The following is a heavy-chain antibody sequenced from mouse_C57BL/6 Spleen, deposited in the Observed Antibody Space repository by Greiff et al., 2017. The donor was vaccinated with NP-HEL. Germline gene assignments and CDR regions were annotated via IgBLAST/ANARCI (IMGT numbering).Heavy chain of an antibody. J-gene: IGHJ3*01. CDR3: ARENYGSSYPFAY. CDR1: GYSITSGYY. D-gene: IGHD1-1*01. V-gene: IGHV3-6*01. Sequence: DVQLQESGPGLVKPSPSLSLTCSVTGYSITSGYYWNWIRQFPGNNLEWRGNISYDGSTNYIPSFKNRITLTCDPSKNQFVLKLNSVTTEDTATYYSARENYGSSYPFAYWGQGTLVTVSA. CDR2: ISYDGST.